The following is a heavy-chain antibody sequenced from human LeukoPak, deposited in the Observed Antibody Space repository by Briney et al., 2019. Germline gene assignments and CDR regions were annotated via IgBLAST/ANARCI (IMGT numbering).Heavy chain of an antibody. D-gene: IGHD6-13*01. CDR3: AKDWRAAAVGYGMDV. Sequence: GGSLRISCAASGFTLCSHAISWVRPGPGEGLEWGSAISGSGGSTYYADSVKGRFTISRDNSKNTLYLQMNSLRAEDTAVYYCAKDWRAAAVGYGMDVWGQGTTVTVSS. J-gene: IGHJ6*02. CDR2: ISGSGGST. CDR1: GFTLCSHA. V-gene: IGHV3-23*01.